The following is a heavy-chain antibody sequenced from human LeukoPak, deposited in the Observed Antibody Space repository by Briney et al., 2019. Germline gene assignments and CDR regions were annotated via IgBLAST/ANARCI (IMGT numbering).Heavy chain of an antibody. CDR3: ASSLGGATYY. Sequence: SETLSLTCAVSGVSISPYYWAWIRQPPGKGLEWIGYIHTSGSNNQYPSLKSRVTISVDKSKNQFSLKLSSVTAADTAVYYCASSLGGATYYWGQGTLVTVSS. D-gene: IGHD1-26*01. CDR2: IHTSGSN. J-gene: IGHJ4*02. CDR1: GVSISPYY. V-gene: IGHV4-4*09.